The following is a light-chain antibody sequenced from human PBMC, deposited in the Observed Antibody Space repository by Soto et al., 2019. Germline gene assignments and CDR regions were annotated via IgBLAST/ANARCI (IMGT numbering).Light chain of an antibody. CDR3: QQYGTSPLT. CDR2: GAS. CDR1: QSVRSNS. Sequence: PGESATPSCTASQSVRSNSLAWYQQKPGQAPRLLMFGASGRATGTPPRFSGRGSGTDFTLTISRLEPEDFAVYYCQQYGTSPLTFGGGTKVDI. J-gene: IGKJ4*01. V-gene: IGKV3-20*01.